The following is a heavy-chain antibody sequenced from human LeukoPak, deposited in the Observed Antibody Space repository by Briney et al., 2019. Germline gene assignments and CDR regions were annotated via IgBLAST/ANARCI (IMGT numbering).Heavy chain of an antibody. Sequence: ASVKVSCKASGYTFTNYAISWVRQAPGQGLEWVGWISAYNGNTNYAQKLQGRVTMTTDTSTSTAYMELRSLRSDDTAVYYCARGSTTGTTSYFDPWGQGTLVTVSS. V-gene: IGHV1-18*01. CDR2: ISAYNGNT. CDR3: ARGSTTGTTSYFDP. J-gene: IGHJ5*02. D-gene: IGHD1-1*01. CDR1: GYTFTNYA.